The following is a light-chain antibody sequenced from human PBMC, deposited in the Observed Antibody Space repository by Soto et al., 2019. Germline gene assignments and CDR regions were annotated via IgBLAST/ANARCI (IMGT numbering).Light chain of an antibody. Sequence: DIQMTQSPSTLSESVGDRDTITCRASQSISSWLAWYQQKPGKAPKLLIYKASSLESGVPSRFSGSGSGTEFTLTISSLQPDDFAAYYCQQYNSSTWTFGQGTKVEIK. CDR1: QSISSW. CDR2: KAS. J-gene: IGKJ1*01. V-gene: IGKV1-5*03. CDR3: QQYNSSTWT.